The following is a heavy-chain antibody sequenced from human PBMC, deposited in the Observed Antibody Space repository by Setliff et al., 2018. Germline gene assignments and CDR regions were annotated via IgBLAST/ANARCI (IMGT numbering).Heavy chain of an antibody. D-gene: IGHD4-4*01. CDR3: SRGPSKVQFDT. V-gene: IGHV4-34*01. J-gene: IGHJ5*02. CDR2: INHSGST. CDR1: GGSFSTYY. Sequence: PSETLSLTCAVYGGSFSTYYWNWIRQPPGKGLEWIGEINHSGSTNYNPSLKSRVTISVDTSKNQFSLKLSSVTAADTAVYYCSRGPSKVQFDTWGRGIPVTVSS.